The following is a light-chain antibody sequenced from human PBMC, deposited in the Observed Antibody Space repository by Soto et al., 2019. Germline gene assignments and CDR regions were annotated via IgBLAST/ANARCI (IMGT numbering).Light chain of an antibody. J-gene: IGLJ2*01. CDR1: SNDVGGYDL. Sequence: QSALTQPASVSGSPGQSITISCTGTSNDVGGYDLVSWYQHHPGKAPKLMIYEATKRPSEVSDRFSGSKSGNTASLTISALQAEDEADYSCCSFAGGATFVFGGGTKLTVL. CDR2: EAT. V-gene: IGLV2-23*02. CDR3: CSFAGGATFV.